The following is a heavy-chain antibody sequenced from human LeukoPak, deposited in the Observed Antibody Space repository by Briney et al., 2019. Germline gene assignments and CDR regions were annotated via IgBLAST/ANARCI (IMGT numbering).Heavy chain of an antibody. CDR2: ISYDGSYE. Sequence: GRSLRLSCAASGFTFDDYAMHWVRQAPGKGLEWVAVISYDGSYEFYAESVKGRFTISRDNSKNTLYLQMNSLSDEDTAVYYCAKVPGSESYIDSWGQGTLVTVSS. CDR3: AKVPGSESYIDS. D-gene: IGHD1-26*01. V-gene: IGHV3-30*18. J-gene: IGHJ4*02. CDR1: GFTFDDYA.